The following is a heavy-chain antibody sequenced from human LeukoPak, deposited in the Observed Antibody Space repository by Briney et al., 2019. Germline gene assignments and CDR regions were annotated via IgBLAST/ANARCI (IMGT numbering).Heavy chain of an antibody. V-gene: IGHV4-61*02. CDR2: IYTSGST. Sequence: PSETLSLTCTVSGGSISSGSYYWSWIRQPAGKGLEWIGRIYTSGSTNYNPSLKSRVTISVDTSKNQFSLKLSSVTAADTAVYYCARDLTHQQLALGFDPWGQGTLVTVSS. CDR3: ARDLTHQQLALGFDP. CDR1: GGSISSGSYY. J-gene: IGHJ5*02. D-gene: IGHD6-13*01.